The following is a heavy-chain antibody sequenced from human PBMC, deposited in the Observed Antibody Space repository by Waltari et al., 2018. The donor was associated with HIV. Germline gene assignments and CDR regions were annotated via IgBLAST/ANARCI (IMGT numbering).Heavy chain of an antibody. CDR3: AREAGYNSGWYGGYYFDF. D-gene: IGHD6-19*01. Sequence: QVQLQQWGARQLKASDTLSLTCAVYGGSFSGYYWPWIRQSPGKGLEWIGEINHSGTTNYSPSLKSRVTISRDTSKNQFALKLTSVTAADTAVYYCAREAGYNSGWYGGYYFDFWGQGALVTVSS. CDR1: GGSFSGYY. V-gene: IGHV4-34*02. CDR2: INHSGTT. J-gene: IGHJ4*02.